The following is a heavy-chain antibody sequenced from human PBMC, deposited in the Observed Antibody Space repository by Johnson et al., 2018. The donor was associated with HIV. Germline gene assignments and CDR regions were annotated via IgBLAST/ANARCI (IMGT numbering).Heavy chain of an antibody. Sequence: VQLVESGGGVVQPGGSLRLSCAASGFTFSGHYMNWVRQAPGKGLEWVSVIYSGDSAYYTHSVKGRFTISRDNSKNTLYLQMNSLRAEDTAGYFCAGERMAAAGTDAFDIWGQGTMVTVSS. CDR2: IYSGDSA. D-gene: IGHD6-13*01. CDR1: GFTFSGHY. CDR3: AGERMAAAGTDAFDI. J-gene: IGHJ3*02. V-gene: IGHV3-66*01.